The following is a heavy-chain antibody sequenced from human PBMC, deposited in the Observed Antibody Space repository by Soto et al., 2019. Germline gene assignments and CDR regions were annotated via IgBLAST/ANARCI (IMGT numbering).Heavy chain of an antibody. CDR2: IYYSGST. CDR3: ARAFLLKFDR. Sequence: PSETLSLTCTVSGGSISSYYWSWIRQPPGKGLEWIGYIYYSGSTNYNPSLKSRVTISVDTSKNQFSLKLSSVTAADTAVYYCARAFLLKFDRWGQGTLVTVSS. CDR1: GGSISSYY. D-gene: IGHD2-21*01. V-gene: IGHV4-59*01. J-gene: IGHJ5*02.